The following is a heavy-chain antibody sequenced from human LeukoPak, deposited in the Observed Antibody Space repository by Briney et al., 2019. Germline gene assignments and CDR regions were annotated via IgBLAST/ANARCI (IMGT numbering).Heavy chain of an antibody. CDR2: VTPNSGGT. D-gene: IGHD3-22*01. CDR3: ARDTSYYYDSSGYGPDY. Sequence: ASVKVSCKASGYTFTGYYMHWVRQAPGQGLEWMGWVTPNSGGTNYAQRFQGRVTMTRDTSISTAYMELSRLRSDDTAVYYCARDTSYYYDSSGYGPDYWGQGTLVTVSS. V-gene: IGHV1-2*02. J-gene: IGHJ4*02. CDR1: GYTFTGYY.